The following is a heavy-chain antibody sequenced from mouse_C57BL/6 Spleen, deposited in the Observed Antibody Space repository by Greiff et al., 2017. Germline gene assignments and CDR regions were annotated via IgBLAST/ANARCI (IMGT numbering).Heavy chain of an antibody. D-gene: IGHD2-5*01. CDR1: GYTFTSYW. V-gene: IGHV1-69*01. Sequence: QVQLQQPGAELVMPGASVKLSCKASGYTFTSYWMNWVKQRPGQGLEWIGEIDPSDSYTNYNQKFKGKSTLTVDKSSSTAYMQLSSLTSEDSAVYYCARSYSNPSYFDYWGQGTTLTVSS. J-gene: IGHJ2*01. CDR2: IDPSDSYT. CDR3: ARSYSNPSYFDY.